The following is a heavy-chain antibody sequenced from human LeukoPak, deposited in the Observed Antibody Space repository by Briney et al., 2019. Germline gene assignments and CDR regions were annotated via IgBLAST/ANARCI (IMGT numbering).Heavy chain of an antibody. J-gene: IGHJ6*02. D-gene: IGHD2-2*01. V-gene: IGHV3-11*04. Sequence: GGSLRLSCAASGFTFSDYYMSWIRQAPGKGLEWVSYISSSGSTIYYADSVKGRFTISRDNAKNSLYLQMNSLRAGDTAVYYCARSSDPGAYRYCSSTSCYYYGMDVWGQGTTVTVSS. CDR2: ISSSGSTI. CDR3: ARSSDPGAYRYCSSTSCYYYGMDV. CDR1: GFTFSDYY.